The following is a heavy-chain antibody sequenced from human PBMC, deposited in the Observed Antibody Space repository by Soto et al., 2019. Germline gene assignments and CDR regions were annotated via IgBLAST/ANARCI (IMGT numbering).Heavy chain of an antibody. J-gene: IGHJ6*04. V-gene: IGHV4-59*08. Sequence: TSETLSLTCPVSGGSISSYYWSWIRQPPGKGLEWIGYIYYSGSTNYNPSLKSRVTISVDTSKNQFSLKLSSVTAADTAVYYCARLVAAGNVWGKGTTVTVSS. D-gene: IGHD2-15*01. CDR2: IYYSGST. CDR1: GGSISSYY. CDR3: ARLVAAGNV.